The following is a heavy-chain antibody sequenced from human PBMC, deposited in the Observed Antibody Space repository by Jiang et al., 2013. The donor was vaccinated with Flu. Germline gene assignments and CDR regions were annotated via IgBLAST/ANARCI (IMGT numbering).Heavy chain of an antibody. D-gene: IGHD2-15*01. Sequence: GSFSGYFWSWIRQTPGKGLEWIGEINHSGRTSYNPSLKSRVTMSVDTSKNQFSLKLSAVTAADTAVYYCAGNASSEVVVVADRGFDPWGQGTLVTVSS. V-gene: IGHV4-34*01. CDR1: GSFSGYF. CDR3: AGNASSEVVVVADRGFDP. CDR2: INHSGRT. J-gene: IGHJ5*02.